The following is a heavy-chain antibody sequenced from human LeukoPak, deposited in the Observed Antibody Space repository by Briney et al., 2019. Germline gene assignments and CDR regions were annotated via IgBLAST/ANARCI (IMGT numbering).Heavy chain of an antibody. V-gene: IGHV1-69*02. CDR1: GGTFSSYT. CDR3: ARGVFTDDWNDVGKYYYYGMDV. J-gene: IGHJ6*02. Sequence: GSSVKVSCKASGGTFSSYTISWVRQAPGQGLEWMGRIIPILGIANYAQKFQGRVTITADKSTSTAYMELSSLRSEDTAVYYCARGVFTDDWNDVGKYYYYGMDVWGQGTTVTVSS. CDR2: IIPILGIA. D-gene: IGHD1-1*01.